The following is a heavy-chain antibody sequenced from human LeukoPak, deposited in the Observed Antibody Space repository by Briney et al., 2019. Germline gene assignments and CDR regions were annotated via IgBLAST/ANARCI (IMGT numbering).Heavy chain of an antibody. J-gene: IGHJ3*02. Sequence: ASVKVSCKASGYTFTSYGISWVRQAPGQGLEWMGWISAYNGNTNYAQKLQGRVTTTTDTSTSTAYMELRSLRSDDTAMYYCARDGHRRYYYGSSGREDVFDIWGQGTMVTVSS. CDR1: GYTFTSYG. V-gene: IGHV1-18*01. CDR2: ISAYNGNT. CDR3: ARDGHRRYYYGSSGREDVFDI. D-gene: IGHD3-22*01.